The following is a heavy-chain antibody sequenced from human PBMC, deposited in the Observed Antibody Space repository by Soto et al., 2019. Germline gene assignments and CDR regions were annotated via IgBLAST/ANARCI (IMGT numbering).Heavy chain of an antibody. Sequence: PGGSLRLSCAASGFTFSDFWLHWVRQAPEKGLVWVSRIKSDGGSANYADSVKGRFTIFRDNAKNTVYLQMDSLRAEDTAVYYCARGAKGAYYLAFWGKGSSVIVSS. D-gene: IGHD2-21*01. J-gene: IGHJ6*04. CDR3: ARGAKGAYYLAF. V-gene: IGHV3-74*01. CDR1: GFTFSDFW. CDR2: IKSDGGSA.